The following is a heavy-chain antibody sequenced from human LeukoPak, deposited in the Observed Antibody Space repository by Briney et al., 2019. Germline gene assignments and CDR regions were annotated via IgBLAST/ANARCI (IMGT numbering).Heavy chain of an antibody. V-gene: IGHV4-34*01. D-gene: IGHD2-2*01. J-gene: IGHJ6*02. Sequence: SETLSLTCAVYGGSFSGYYWSWIRQPPGKGLEWIGETNHSGSTNYNPSLKSRVTISVDMSKNQFSLKLSSVTAADTAVYYCARGPPAKPGTGYYYGMDVWGQGTTVTVSS. CDR3: ARGPPAKPGTGYYYGMDV. CDR1: GGSFSGYY. CDR2: TNHSGST.